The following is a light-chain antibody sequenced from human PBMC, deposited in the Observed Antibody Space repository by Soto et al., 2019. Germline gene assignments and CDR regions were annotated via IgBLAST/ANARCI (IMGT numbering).Light chain of an antibody. Sequence: EIEISPSTYTLYASVGDRVTITCRASQGISSYLAWYQQKPGKAPKLLIYAASTLQSGVPSRFSGSGSGTDFTLTISCLQPEDFATYYCQHYYSYLITFGQGTRLEI. CDR2: AAS. V-gene: IGKV1-9*01. CDR3: QHYYSYLIT. J-gene: IGKJ5*01. CDR1: QGISSY.